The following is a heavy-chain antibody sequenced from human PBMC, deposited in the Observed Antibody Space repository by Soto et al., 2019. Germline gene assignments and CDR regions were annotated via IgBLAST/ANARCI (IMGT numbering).Heavy chain of an antibody. D-gene: IGHD1-26*01. CDR1: GFTFSSYG. Sequence: QVQLVESGGGVVQPGRSLRLSCAASGFTFSSYGMHWVRQAPGKGLEWVAVIWYDGSNKYYADSVKGRFTISRDNSENTLYLSMNSLRAEDTAVYYGARDGSCDWGQGTLVTVSS. CDR2: IWYDGSNK. J-gene: IGHJ4*02. CDR3: ARDGSCD. V-gene: IGHV3-33*01.